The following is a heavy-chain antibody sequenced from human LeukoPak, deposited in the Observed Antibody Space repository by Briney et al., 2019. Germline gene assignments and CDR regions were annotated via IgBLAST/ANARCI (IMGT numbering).Heavy chain of an antibody. CDR2: MSNDGS. Sequence: PGGSLRLSCAASGFTLSSYGMNWVRQAPGKGLEWVAVMSNDGSKYADSVKGRFTISRDNSKNTLYLEMKSLRVEDTAVYYCAKNRFQLLMMDGFDIWGQGTRVTVSS. D-gene: IGHD1-1*01. CDR1: GFTLSSYG. J-gene: IGHJ3*02. CDR3: AKNRFQLLMMDGFDI. V-gene: IGHV3-30*18.